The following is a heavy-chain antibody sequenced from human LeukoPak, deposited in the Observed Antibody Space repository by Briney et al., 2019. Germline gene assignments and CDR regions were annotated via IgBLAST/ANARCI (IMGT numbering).Heavy chain of an antibody. D-gene: IGHD6-19*01. CDR3: ARHGVAVARRLDF. V-gene: IGHV4-59*08. CDR2: IYYSGST. CDR1: GGSITSYY. Sequence: SETLSLTCSVSGGSITSYYWGWIRQPPGMGLEWIGYIYYSGSTNYNPSLKSRVTISVDTSKNQFSLKLSSVTAADTAVYYCARHGVAVARRLDFWGQGTLVTVSS. J-gene: IGHJ4*02.